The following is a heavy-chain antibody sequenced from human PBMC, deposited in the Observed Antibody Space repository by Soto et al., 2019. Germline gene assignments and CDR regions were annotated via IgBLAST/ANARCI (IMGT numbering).Heavy chain of an antibody. J-gene: IGHJ4*02. Sequence: SETLSLTCTVSGGSISSYYWSWIRQPPGKGLEWIGYIYYSGSTNYNPSFKSRVTISVDTSKNQFSLKLSSVTAADTAVYYCARESRGGGFDYWGQGTLVTVS. CDR1: GGSISSYY. CDR2: IYYSGST. D-gene: IGHD2-15*01. V-gene: IGHV4-59*01. CDR3: ARESRGGGFDY.